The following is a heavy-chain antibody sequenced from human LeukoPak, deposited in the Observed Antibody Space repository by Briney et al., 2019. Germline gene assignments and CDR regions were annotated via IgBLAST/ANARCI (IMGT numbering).Heavy chain of an antibody. J-gene: IGHJ4*02. V-gene: IGHV3-21*01. CDR1: GFTFSSYS. CDR3: ARDRSWGSQCYFDY. Sequence: GGSLRLSCAASGFTFSSYSMNWVRQAPGKGLEWVSSISSSSSYIYYADSVKGRFTISRDNAKNSLYLQMNSLSAEDTAVYYCARDRSWGSQCYFDYWGQGTLVTVSS. CDR2: ISSSSSYI. D-gene: IGHD7-27*01.